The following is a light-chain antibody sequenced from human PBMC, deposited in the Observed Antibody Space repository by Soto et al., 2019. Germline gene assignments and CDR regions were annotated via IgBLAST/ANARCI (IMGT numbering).Light chain of an antibody. CDR2: AAS. CDR1: QSISSY. J-gene: IGKJ4*01. Sequence: DIQMTQCPSSLSASVGDRVTITCRGSQSISSYLNWYQQKPGKAPKLLIYAASSLQSGVPSRFSGSGSGTDFPLTISSLQPEDFATYYCQQSYSTPLTFGGGTKVDIK. CDR3: QQSYSTPLT. V-gene: IGKV1-39*01.